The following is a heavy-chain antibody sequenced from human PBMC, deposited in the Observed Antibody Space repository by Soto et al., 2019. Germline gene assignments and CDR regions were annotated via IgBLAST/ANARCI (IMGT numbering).Heavy chain of an antibody. D-gene: IGHD6-13*01. J-gene: IGHJ6*02. CDR2: INPSGGST. CDR3: ARGGQLIYYYYGMDV. CDR1: GYTFTSYY. V-gene: IGHV1-46*01. Sequence: QVQLVQSGAEVKKPGASVKVSCKASGYTFTSYYMHWVRQASGQGLEWMGIINPSGGSTSYAQKFQGRVTMTRDTSTSTVYMELSSLRSEDTAVYYCARGGQLIYYYYGMDVWGQGTTVTVSS.